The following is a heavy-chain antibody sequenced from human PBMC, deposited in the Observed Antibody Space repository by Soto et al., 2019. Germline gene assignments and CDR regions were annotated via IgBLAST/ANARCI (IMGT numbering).Heavy chain of an antibody. V-gene: IGHV4-34*01. Sequence: QVQLQQWGAGLLKPSETLSLTCAVYGGSFSGYYWSWIRQPPGKGLEWIGEINHSGSTNYNPSLKSRVTISVDTSKNQFSLKLSSVTAADTAVYYCASEPNRYSSSFRDYYYYYMDVWGKGTTVTVSS. CDR3: ASEPNRYSSSFRDYYYYYMDV. J-gene: IGHJ6*03. D-gene: IGHD6-6*01. CDR2: INHSGST. CDR1: GGSFSGYY.